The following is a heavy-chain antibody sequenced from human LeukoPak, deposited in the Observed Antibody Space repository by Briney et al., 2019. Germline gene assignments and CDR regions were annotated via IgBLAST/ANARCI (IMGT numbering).Heavy chain of an antibody. V-gene: IGHV3-30-3*01. CDR1: GFTFSSYA. D-gene: IGHD3-10*01. CDR3: ARSRLSYYYGSGSCIDY. CDR2: ISYDGSNK. Sequence: GRSLRLSCAASGFTFSSYAMHWVRQAPGKGLEWVAVISYDGSNKYYADSVKGRFTISRDNSKNTLYLQMNSLRAEDTAVYYCARSRLSYYYGSGSCIDYWGQGTLVTVSS. J-gene: IGHJ4*02.